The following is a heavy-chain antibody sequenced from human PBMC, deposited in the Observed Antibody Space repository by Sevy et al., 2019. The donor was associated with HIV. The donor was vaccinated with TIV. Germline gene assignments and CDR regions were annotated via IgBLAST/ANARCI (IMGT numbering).Heavy chain of an antibody. CDR2: FDPEDGEI. CDR3: ARDLRVVVVAASSKEDYYYGMDV. CDR1: GYRLSELS. Sequence: ASVKVSCKISGYRLSELSMHWVRQAPGKGLEWMGRFDPEDGEIIYAQKFQGRVTMTTDTSTSTAYMELRSLRSDDTAVYYCARDLRVVVVAASSKEDYYYGMDVWGQGTTVTVSS. J-gene: IGHJ6*02. D-gene: IGHD2-15*01. V-gene: IGHV1-24*01.